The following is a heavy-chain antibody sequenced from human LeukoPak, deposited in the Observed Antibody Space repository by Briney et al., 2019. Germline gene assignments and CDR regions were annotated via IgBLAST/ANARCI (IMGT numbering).Heavy chain of an antibody. V-gene: IGHV3-30-3*01. CDR1: GFTFSSYA. D-gene: IGHD2-15*01. CDR2: ISYDGNNK. J-gene: IGHJ4*02. CDR3: AREGSGQKGDY. Sequence: GGSLRLSCAASGFTFSSYAMHWVRQAPGKGLEWVAVISYDGNNKYYADSVKGRFTISRDNSKNTLYLQMNSLRAEDTAVYYCAREGSGQKGDYWGQGTLVTVSS.